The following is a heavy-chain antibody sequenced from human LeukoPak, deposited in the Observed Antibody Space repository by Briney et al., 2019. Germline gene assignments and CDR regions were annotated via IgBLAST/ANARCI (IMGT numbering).Heavy chain of an antibody. D-gene: IGHD6-19*01. Sequence: QPGGSLRLSCAASGFTFSSYSMNWVRQAPGRGPEWVANMNQDGSEKLYVDSVKGRFTISRDNGKHSVSLQMNSLRAEDTAVYYCARGQWLLFRGQGSLVTVSS. CDR3: ARGQWLLF. CDR1: GFTFSSYS. V-gene: IGHV3-7*04. J-gene: IGHJ1*01. CDR2: MNQDGSEK.